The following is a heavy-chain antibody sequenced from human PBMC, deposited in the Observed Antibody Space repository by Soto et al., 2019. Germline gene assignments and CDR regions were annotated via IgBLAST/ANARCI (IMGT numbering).Heavy chain of an antibody. CDR1: GGSFSGYY. CDR2: INHSGST. CDR3: AREQWLVVALDDDAFDI. J-gene: IGHJ3*02. Sequence: QVQLQQWGAGLLKPSETLSLTCAVYGGSFSGYYWSWIRQPPGKGLEWIGEINHSGSTNYNPSLKSRVTISVDTSKNQFSLKLSSVTAADTAVYYCAREQWLVVALDDDAFDIWGQGTMVTVSS. V-gene: IGHV4-34*01. D-gene: IGHD6-19*01.